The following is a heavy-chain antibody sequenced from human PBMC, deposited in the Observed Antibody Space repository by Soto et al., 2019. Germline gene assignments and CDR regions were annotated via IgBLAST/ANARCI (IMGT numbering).Heavy chain of an antibody. CDR2: FDPEDGET. Sequence: ASVKVSCKVSGYTLTELSMHWVRQAPGKGLEWMGGFDPEDGETIYAQKFQGRVTITKDTSTDTAYMELSSLRSEDTAVYYCATSHLYYDILTGSYYFDYWGQGTLVTVSS. CDR3: ATSHLYYDILTGSYYFDY. D-gene: IGHD3-9*01. J-gene: IGHJ4*02. CDR1: GYTLTELS. V-gene: IGHV1-24*01.